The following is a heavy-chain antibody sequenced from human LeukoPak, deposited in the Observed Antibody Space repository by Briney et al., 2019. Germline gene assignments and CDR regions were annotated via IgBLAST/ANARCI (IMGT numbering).Heavy chain of an antibody. J-gene: IGHJ4*02. CDR1: GFPFSSYS. Sequence: PGGSLRLSCAASGFPFSSYSMDWVRQAPGKGLEWVSSISGSSNYIFYADSVRGRFIISRDNSKNTLYLQMNSLRAEDTAVYYCARYSGTFSNSYFDCWGQGTLVTVSS. V-gene: IGHV3-21*01. D-gene: IGHD1-26*01. CDR2: ISGSSNYI. CDR3: ARYSGTFSNSYFDC.